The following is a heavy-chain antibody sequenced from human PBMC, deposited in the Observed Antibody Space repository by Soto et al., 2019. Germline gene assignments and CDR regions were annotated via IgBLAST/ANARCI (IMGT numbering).Heavy chain of an antibody. CDR3: ASLLSPIAEAAFYI. V-gene: IGHV3-74*01. CDR2: INSDGSST. D-gene: IGHD2-21*01. CDR1: GFTFSSYW. J-gene: IGHJ3*02. Sequence: EVQLVESGGGLVQPGGSLRLSCAASGFTFSSYWMHWVRQAPGKGLVWVSRINSDGSSTSYADSVKGRFTISRDNAKNTLYLQINSLRAEDTAVYYCASLLSPIAEAAFYIWGQGTMVTVSS.